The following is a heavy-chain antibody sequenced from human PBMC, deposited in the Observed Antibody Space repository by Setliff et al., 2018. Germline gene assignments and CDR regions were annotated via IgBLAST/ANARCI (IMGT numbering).Heavy chain of an antibody. CDR2: ISVYNGDT. Sequence: ASVKVSCKASGYTFRNYAFAWVRQAPGQGLEWVGWISVYNGDTNYAQKFQSRVTLTTDTSTSTAYMELRSLTSDDSAFYYCARAPSVELVTIRTNSWFTYWGQGTLVTVSS. CDR1: GYTFRNYA. D-gene: IGHD5-18*01. V-gene: IGHV1-18*01. J-gene: IGHJ4*02. CDR3: ARAPSVELVTIRTNSWFTY.